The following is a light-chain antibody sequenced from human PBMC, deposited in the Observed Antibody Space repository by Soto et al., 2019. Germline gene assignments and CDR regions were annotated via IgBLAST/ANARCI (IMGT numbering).Light chain of an antibody. CDR3: SSYTGSSTLNYV. CDR1: SSDVGGYNY. Sequence: QSALTQPASVSGSPGQSITISCTGTSSDVGGYNYVSWYQQHPGKAPKLMIYDVSNRPSGVSNRFSGSKSGNTASLTISGLQAEDEDDYYCSSYTGSSTLNYVFGTGTKVTVL. CDR2: DVS. J-gene: IGLJ1*01. V-gene: IGLV2-14*01.